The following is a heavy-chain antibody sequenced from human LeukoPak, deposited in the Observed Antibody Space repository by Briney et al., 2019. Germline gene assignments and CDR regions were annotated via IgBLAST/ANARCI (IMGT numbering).Heavy chain of an antibody. V-gene: IGHV4-30-4*01. CDR3: ARHASFYYYYGMDV. D-gene: IGHD1-26*01. CDR1: GGSISSGDYY. Sequence: NPSQTLSLTCTVSGGSISSGDYYWSWIRQPPGKGLEWIGYIYYSGSTYYNPSLKSRVTISVDTSKNQFSLKLSSVIAADTAVYYCARHASFYYYYGMDVWGQGTTVTVSS. J-gene: IGHJ6*02. CDR2: IYYSGST.